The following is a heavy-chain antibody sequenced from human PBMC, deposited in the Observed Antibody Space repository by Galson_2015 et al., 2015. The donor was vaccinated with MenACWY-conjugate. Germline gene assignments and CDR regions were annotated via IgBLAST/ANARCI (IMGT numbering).Heavy chain of an antibody. V-gene: IGHV1-18*01. D-gene: IGHD6-6*01. CDR1: GYTFTSYG. CDR3: ARDHQLEYSSSSEVGHDAFDI. J-gene: IGHJ3*02. CDR2: ISAYNGNT. Sequence: SVKVSCKASGYTFTSYGISWVRQAPGQGLEWMGWISAYNGNTNYAQKLQGRVTMTTDTSTSTAYMELRSLRSDDTAVYYCARDHQLEYSSSSEVGHDAFDIWGQGTMVTVSS.